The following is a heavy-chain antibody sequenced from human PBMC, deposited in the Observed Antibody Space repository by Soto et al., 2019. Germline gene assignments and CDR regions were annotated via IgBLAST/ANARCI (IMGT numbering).Heavy chain of an antibody. J-gene: IGHJ5*02. CDR1: GYTFTGYY. CDR2: INPNSGGT. Sequence: GASVKGSCKASGYTFTGYYMHWVRQAPGQGLEWMGWINPNSGGTNYAQKFQGRVTMTRDTSISTAYMELSRLRSDDTAVYYCARGRRWYQLLFGANGWFDPWGQGTLVTVSS. CDR3: ARGRRWYQLLFGANGWFDP. D-gene: IGHD2-2*01. V-gene: IGHV1-2*02.